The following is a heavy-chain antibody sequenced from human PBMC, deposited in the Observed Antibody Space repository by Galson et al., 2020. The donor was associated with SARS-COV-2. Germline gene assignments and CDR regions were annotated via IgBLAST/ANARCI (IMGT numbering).Heavy chain of an antibody. CDR2: ISSSGSTI. CDR1: GFTFRSYE. Sequence: GESLKISCAAPGFTFRSYEMNWVRQAPGKGLEGVSYISSSGSTIYYADSVKGRFTISRDNAKNSLYLQMNSLRAEDTAVYYCARVWGGYYYYYMDVWGKGTTVTVSS. V-gene: IGHV3-48*03. D-gene: IGHD3-10*01. CDR3: ARVWGGYYYYYMDV. J-gene: IGHJ6*03.